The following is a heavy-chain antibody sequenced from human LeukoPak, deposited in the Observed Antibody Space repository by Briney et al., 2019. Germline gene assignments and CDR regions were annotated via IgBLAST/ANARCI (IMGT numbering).Heavy chain of an antibody. V-gene: IGHV3-11*04. D-gene: IGHD1-14*01. CDR1: GFTFSNYY. J-gene: IGHJ1*01. CDR2: ISSSGSTI. CDR3: ARQDRASQYFQH. Sequence: PGGSLRLSCAASGFTFSNYYMSWIRQAPGKGLEWVSYISSSGSTIYYADSVKGRFTISRDNAKNSLYLQMNSLRAEDTAVYYCARQDRASQYFQHWGQGTLVTVSS.